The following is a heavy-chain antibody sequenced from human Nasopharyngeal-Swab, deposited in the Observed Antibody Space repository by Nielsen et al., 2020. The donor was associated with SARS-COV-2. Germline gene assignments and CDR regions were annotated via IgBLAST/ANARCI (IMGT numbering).Heavy chain of an antibody. CDR1: GYTFTSYD. CDR2: MNPNSGST. J-gene: IGHJ3*02. Sequence: ASVKVSCKASGYTFTSYDINWVRQATGQGLEWMGWMNPNSGSTSYAQKFQGRVTMTRDTSTSTVYMELRSEDTAVYYCARDAAAGTTRGAFDIWGQGTMVTVSS. V-gene: IGHV1-8*01. D-gene: IGHD1-1*01. CDR3: ARDAAAGTTRGAFDI.